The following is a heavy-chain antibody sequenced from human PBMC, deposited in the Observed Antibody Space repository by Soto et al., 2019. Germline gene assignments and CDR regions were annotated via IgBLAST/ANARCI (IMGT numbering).Heavy chain of an antibody. Sequence: EMQLLESGGGLVQPGGSLRLSCAASGFTFISYGMTWVRQAPGKGLEWVSGITTTGRNTYYAESVKGRFTISRDNSKNVVYLQMNSLRAEDTAVYYCARGEAEAGTDWFDAWGQGTLVIVSS. J-gene: IGHJ5*02. V-gene: IGHV3-23*01. D-gene: IGHD6-13*01. CDR3: ARGEAEAGTDWFDA. CDR1: GFTFISYG. CDR2: ITTTGRNT.